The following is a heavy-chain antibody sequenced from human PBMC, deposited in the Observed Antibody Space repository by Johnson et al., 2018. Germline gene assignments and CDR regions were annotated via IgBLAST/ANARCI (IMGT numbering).Heavy chain of an antibody. Sequence: EVQLVETGGGLVKPGGSLRLSCAASGFTFSSYSMNWVRQAPGKGLEWVSSISSSSSYIYYADSVKGRFTISGDNAKNSLYLQRNSLRAEDTAVYYCARDRGPDAFDLWGQGTMVTVSS. CDR3: ARDRGPDAFDL. V-gene: IGHV3-21*01. CDR1: GFTFSSYS. J-gene: IGHJ3*01. CDR2: ISSSSSYI.